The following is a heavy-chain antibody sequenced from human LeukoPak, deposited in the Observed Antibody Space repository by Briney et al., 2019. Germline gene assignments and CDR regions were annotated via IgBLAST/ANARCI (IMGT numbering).Heavy chain of an antibody. CDR1: GYTFTSYY. V-gene: IGHV1-46*01. J-gene: IGHJ4*02. Sequence: ASVKVSCKAAGYTFTSYYMHWVRQAPGQGLEWMGMINPSSGSTNYAQNFQGRVTMTRDTSTSTVYMELYSLRSEDTGVYYCARSGSSGWLDHWGQGTLVTVSS. D-gene: IGHD6-19*01. CDR3: ARSGSSGWLDH. CDR2: INPSSGST.